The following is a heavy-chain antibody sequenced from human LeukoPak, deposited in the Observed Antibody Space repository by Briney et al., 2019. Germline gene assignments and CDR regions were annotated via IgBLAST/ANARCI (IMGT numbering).Heavy chain of an antibody. J-gene: IGHJ4*02. CDR2: INPSADYT. CDR3: ARAMPATYFFDY. CDR1: GYSFTNYY. V-gene: IGHV1-46*01. Sequence: ASVKVSCKASGYSFTNYYIHWVRQAPGQGLEWMGIINPSADYTVYAQKSQGRVTMTRDTSTNTVYMELSSLRSEDTAMFYCARAMPATYFFDYWGQGALVTVSS. D-gene: IGHD2-2*01.